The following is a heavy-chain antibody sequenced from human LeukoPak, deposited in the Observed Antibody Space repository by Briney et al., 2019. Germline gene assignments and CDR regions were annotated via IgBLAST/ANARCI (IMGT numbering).Heavy chain of an antibody. CDR2: ISSSSSYI. J-gene: IGHJ5*02. CDR1: GFSFTTFT. CDR3: ARGLGWLHS. Sequence: GGSLRLSCEASGFSFTTFTMNWVRQVPGQGLQWVSSISSSSSYINYADSVKGRFTISRDNARNSLFLQMNSLRAEDTAVYYCARGLGWLHSWGQGTLVIVSS. D-gene: IGHD5-24*01. V-gene: IGHV3-21*01.